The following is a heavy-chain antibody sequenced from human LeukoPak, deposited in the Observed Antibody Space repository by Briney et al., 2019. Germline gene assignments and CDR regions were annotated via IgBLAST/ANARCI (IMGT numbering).Heavy chain of an antibody. CDR1: GFNFSSYW. CDR2: INNGGSTT. Sequence: GGSLRRTPAATGFNFSSYWMRWVRQAPGQGLMWVSAINNGGSTTAYADSVKGRFTISRDNAKNTLYLQMNSLRAEDTAVYYCARRAPTRYFDYWGQGTLVTVSS. J-gene: IGHJ4*02. D-gene: IGHD5-24*01. CDR3: ARRAPTRYFDY. V-gene: IGHV3-74*01.